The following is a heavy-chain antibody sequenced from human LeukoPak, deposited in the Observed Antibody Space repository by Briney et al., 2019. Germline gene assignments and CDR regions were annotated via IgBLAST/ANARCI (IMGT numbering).Heavy chain of an antibody. CDR1: GGSISSSSYY. V-gene: IGHV4-39*07. D-gene: IGHD3-10*01. J-gene: IGHJ4*02. CDR3: ASYRLGITMVPFDY. CDR2: IHYSGST. Sequence: PSETLSLTCTVSGGSISSSSYYWGWIRQPPGKGLEWIGTIHYSGSTYYNPSLKSRVTISVDTSKNQFSLKLSSVTAADTAVYYCASYRLGITMVPFDYWGQGTLVTVSS.